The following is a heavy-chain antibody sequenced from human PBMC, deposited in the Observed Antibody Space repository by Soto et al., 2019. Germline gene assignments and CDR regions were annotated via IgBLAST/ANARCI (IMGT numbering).Heavy chain of an antibody. CDR1: GGTFSGYA. CDR2: IIPIFGTA. CDR3: ARVGDYVWGSYRYTRKYYYYGMDV. J-gene: IGHJ6*02. D-gene: IGHD3-16*02. Sequence: SVKVSCKASGGTFSGYAISWVRQAPGQGLEWMGGIIPIFGTANYAQKFQGRVTMTRNTSISTAYMELSSLRSEDTAVYYCARVGDYVWGSYRYTRKYYYYGMDVWGQGTTVTVSS. V-gene: IGHV1-69*05.